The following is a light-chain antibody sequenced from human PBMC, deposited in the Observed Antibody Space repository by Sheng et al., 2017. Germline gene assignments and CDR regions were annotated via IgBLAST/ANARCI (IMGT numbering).Light chain of an antibody. V-gene: IGKV3-20*01. CDR1: QSVGKY. CDR2: GAS. CDR3: QQYGSSL. Sequence: EIVLTQSPDTLSLSPGERATLSCRTSQSVGKYLAWYQQKPGQAPRLLIYGASSRATGIPPRFSGSGSGTDFTLSINSLQSEDFAVYYCQQYGSSLFGPGTKVDIK. J-gene: IGKJ3*01.